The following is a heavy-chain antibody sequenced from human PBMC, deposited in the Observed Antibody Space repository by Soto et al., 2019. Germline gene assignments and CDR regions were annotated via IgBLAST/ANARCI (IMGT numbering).Heavy chain of an antibody. V-gene: IGHV3-30-3*01. J-gene: IGHJ4*02. CDR2: ISYDGSNK. CDR3: VSDDY. CDR1: GFSFSRQA. Sequence: PGGSLRLSCAASGFSFSRQAMHWVRQAPGKGLDWVAVISYDGSNKYYADSVKGRFTISRDNSKNTLYLQMNSLRAEDTAVYYCVSDDYWGQGTLVTVSS.